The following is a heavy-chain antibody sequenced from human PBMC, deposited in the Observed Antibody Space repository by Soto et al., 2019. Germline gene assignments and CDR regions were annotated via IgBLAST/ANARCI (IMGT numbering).Heavy chain of an antibody. Sequence: EVQLVETGGGLIQPGGSLRLSCAASGFTVSSNYMSWVRQAPGKGLEWVSVIYSGGSTYYADSVKGRFTISRDNSKNTLYLQMNSLRAEDTAVYYCARDRIAVAGRVGWFDPWGQGTLVTVSS. V-gene: IGHV3-53*02. CDR1: GFTVSSNY. CDR3: ARDRIAVAGRVGWFDP. J-gene: IGHJ5*02. CDR2: IYSGGST. D-gene: IGHD6-19*01.